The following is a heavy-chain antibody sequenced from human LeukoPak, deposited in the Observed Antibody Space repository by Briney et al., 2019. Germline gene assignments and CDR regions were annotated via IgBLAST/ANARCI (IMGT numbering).Heavy chain of an antibody. CDR1: GGSISSYY. D-gene: IGHD2-2*01. CDR3: ARSSAALSYYYYYMDV. V-gene: IGHV4-4*07. J-gene: IGHJ6*03. Sequence: SETLSLTCTVSGGSISSYYWSWIRQPAGKGLEWIGRIYTSGSTNYNPSLKSRVTMSVDTSKNQFSLKLSSVTAADTAVYYCARSSAALSYYYYYMDVWGKGTTVTVSS. CDR2: IYTSGST.